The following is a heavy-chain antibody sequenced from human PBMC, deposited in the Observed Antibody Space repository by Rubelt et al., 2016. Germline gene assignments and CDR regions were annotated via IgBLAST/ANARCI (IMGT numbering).Heavy chain of an antibody. V-gene: IGHV4-34*01. Sequence: QVQLQQWGAGLLKPSETLSLTCAVYGGSFSGYYWSWIRQPPGKGLEWIGEINHSGSTNYNPSLKSRVTISVDTSKNQFSLKLSSVTAADTAVYYCARGVGGSCYPDWGQGTLVTVSS. CDR3: ARGVGGSCYPD. CDR2: INHSGST. CDR1: GGSFSGYY. D-gene: IGHD2-15*01. J-gene: IGHJ4*02.